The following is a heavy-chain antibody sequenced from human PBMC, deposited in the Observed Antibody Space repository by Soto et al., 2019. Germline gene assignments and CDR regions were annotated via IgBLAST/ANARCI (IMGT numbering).Heavy chain of an antibody. CDR3: ARVAY. CDR2: ITGGGTTV. CDR1: GFTFSKYD. V-gene: IGHV3-48*03. J-gene: IGHJ4*02. Sequence: QLVQSGGGLVQPGGSLRLSCSASGFTFSKYDMNWVRLAPGRGLEWLSFITGGGTTVYYADSVQGRSTISRDNAKNSLYLQMNSLRVEDTAVYYCARVAYWGQGTLVTVSS.